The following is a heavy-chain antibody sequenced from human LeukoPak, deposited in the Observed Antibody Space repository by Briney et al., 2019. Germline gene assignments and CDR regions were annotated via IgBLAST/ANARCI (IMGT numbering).Heavy chain of an antibody. CDR1: GFTFSSYA. J-gene: IGHJ4*02. D-gene: IGHD4/OR15-4a*01. V-gene: IGHV3-23*01. Sequence: AGGSLRLSCAASGFTFSSYAMSWVRQAPGKGLEWVSGISGSGDTTYYAASVKGRFTISRDNSKNTLFLQMNSLRAEDTAVYYCAKDDRMSTGYGASDYWGQGTLVTVSS. CDR3: AKDDRMSTGYGASDY. CDR2: ISGSGDTT.